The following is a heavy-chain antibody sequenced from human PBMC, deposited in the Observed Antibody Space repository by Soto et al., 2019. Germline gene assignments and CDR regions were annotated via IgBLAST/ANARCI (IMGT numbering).Heavy chain of an antibody. CDR1: GHSFTSSW. J-gene: IGHJ4*02. Sequence: PGDSLKISCKGSGHSFTSSWIGWVRQMPGKGLQWMGTIYPGDSNTRYSPSMQGQVTISADKSISSAYLQWSSLKSSDTPMYYCAGQGDCRNRASYSADYWGQGALVKVSS. CDR3: AGQGDCRNRASYSADY. V-gene: IGHV5-51*01. CDR2: IYPGDSNT. D-gene: IGHD2-15*01.